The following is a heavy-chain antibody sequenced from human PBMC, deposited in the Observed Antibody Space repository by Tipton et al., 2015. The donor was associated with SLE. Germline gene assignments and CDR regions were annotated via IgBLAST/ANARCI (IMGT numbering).Heavy chain of an antibody. D-gene: IGHD3-10*01. J-gene: IGHJ5*02. V-gene: IGHV4-34*01. Sequence: TLSLTCAVYGGSFSGYYWSWIRQPPGKGLEWIGEVNHSGSTSYNPSLKSRVTISVDTSKNQFSLKLSSVTAADTAVYYCARGDGSGSHNWFDPWGQGTLVTVSS. CDR1: GGSFSGYY. CDR2: VNHSGST. CDR3: ARGDGSGSHNWFDP.